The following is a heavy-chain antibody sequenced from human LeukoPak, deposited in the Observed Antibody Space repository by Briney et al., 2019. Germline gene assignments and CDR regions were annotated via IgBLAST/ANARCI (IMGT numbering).Heavy chain of an antibody. CDR3: ARDLPSPGISVAEDY. CDR1: GYTFTGYY. Sequence: ASVKVSCKASGYTFTGYYMFWLRQAPGQGLEWMGRINPDSGGTNYAQKFQGRVTMTRDTSITTAYMEFSSLRSDDTAVYYCARDLPSPGISVAEDYWGQGTLVTVSS. V-gene: IGHV1-2*06. CDR2: INPDSGGT. D-gene: IGHD6-19*01. J-gene: IGHJ4*02.